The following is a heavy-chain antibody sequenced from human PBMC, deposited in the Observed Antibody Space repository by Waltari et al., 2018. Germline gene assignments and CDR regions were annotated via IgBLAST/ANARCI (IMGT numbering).Heavy chain of an antibody. CDR3: ARGWDTAMADY. Sequence: QVQLQQWGPGRWRPLEPLSLPGASMGGSLGGSAWSWIRQPPGKGLEWIGEINHSGSTNYNPSLKSRVTISVDTSKNQFSLKLSSVTAADTAVYYCARGWDTAMADYWGQGTLVTVSS. V-gene: IGHV4-34*01. D-gene: IGHD5-18*01. CDR1: GGSLGGSA. J-gene: IGHJ4*02. CDR2: INHSGST.